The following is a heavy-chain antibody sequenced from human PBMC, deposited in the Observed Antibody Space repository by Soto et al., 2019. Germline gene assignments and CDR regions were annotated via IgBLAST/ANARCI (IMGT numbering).Heavy chain of an antibody. CDR2: IIPILGIA. D-gene: IGHD3-22*01. CDR3: ANRNPMTPNWFDP. Sequence: SVKVSCKASGGTFSSYTISWVRQAPGQGLEWMGRIIPILGIANYAQKFQGRVTITADKSTSTAYMELSSLRSEDTAVYYCANRNPMTPNWFDPWGQGTLVTVSS. J-gene: IGHJ5*02. V-gene: IGHV1-69*02. CDR1: GGTFSSYT.